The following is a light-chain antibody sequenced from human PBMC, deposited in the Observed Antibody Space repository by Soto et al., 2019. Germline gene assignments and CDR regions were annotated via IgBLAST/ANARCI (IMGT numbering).Light chain of an antibody. CDR3: FSYTASDMWV. CDR2: AVT. CDR1: NSDVGAYSY. J-gene: IGLJ3*02. V-gene: IGLV2-14*03. Sequence: QSALTQPASVSGSPGQSITISCTGTNSDVGAYSYVSWYQLHPGKAPKLIISAVTYRPSGVPDRFSGSKSGNTASLTISGLQTEDEADYYCFSYTASDMWVFGGGTKLTVL.